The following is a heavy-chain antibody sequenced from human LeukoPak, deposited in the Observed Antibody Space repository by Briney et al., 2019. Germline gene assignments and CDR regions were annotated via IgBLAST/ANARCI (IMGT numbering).Heavy chain of an antibody. CDR3: AKGVFGELSNRVSGFDY. Sequence: PGGSLRLSCAASGFTFSSYGMHWVRQAPGKGLEWVAVISYDGSNKYYADSVKGRFTISRDNSKNTLYLQMNSLRAEDTAVYYCAKGVFGELSNRVSGFDYWGQGTLVTVSS. CDR2: ISYDGSNK. D-gene: IGHD3-10*01. J-gene: IGHJ4*02. CDR1: GFTFSSYG. V-gene: IGHV3-30*18.